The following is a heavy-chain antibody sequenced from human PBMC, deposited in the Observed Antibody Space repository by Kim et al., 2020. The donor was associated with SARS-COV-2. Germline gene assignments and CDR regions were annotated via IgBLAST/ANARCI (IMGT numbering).Heavy chain of an antibody. CDR1: GYSFTSYW. V-gene: IGHV5-51*01. D-gene: IGHD6-19*01. Sequence: GESLKISCKGSGYSFTSYWIGWVRQMPGKGLEWMGIIYPGDSDTRYSPSFQGQVTISADKSISTAYVQWSSLKASDTAMYYCARLRYSSGLRLGFDPWGQGTLVNVSS. CDR3: ARLRYSSGLRLGFDP. J-gene: IGHJ5*02. CDR2: IYPGDSDT.